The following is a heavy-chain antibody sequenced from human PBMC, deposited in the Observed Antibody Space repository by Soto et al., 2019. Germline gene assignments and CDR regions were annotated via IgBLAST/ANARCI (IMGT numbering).Heavy chain of an antibody. CDR3: ARGVEAGFDF. CDR2: MNPNSGYA. CDR1: GYTFTSYD. J-gene: IGHJ4*02. D-gene: IGHD6-19*01. Sequence: QVQLVQSGAEVRKPGASVKVSCKTSGYTFTSYDINWVRQATGEGLEWMGWMNPNSGYAAYAQKFQGRVTMTRSTSISTDYIERSSLTFDDTAMYYCARGVEAGFDFWGQGTLVTVPP. V-gene: IGHV1-8*01.